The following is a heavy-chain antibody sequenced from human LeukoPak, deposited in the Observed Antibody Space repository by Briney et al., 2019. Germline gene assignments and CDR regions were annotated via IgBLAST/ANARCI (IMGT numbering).Heavy chain of an antibody. D-gene: IGHD6-13*01. CDR1: GFTVSTNY. Sequence: PGGSLRLSCAAAGFTVSTNYMSWVRQAPGKGLEWVSVIYSGGGTYYADSVKGRFTISRDNSKNTLYLQMNSLKAEDTAVYYCARGSKQQLIGYYSYAMDVWGQGTTVTVSS. CDR3: ARGSKQQLIGYYSYAMDV. V-gene: IGHV3-53*01. CDR2: IYSGGGT. J-gene: IGHJ6*02.